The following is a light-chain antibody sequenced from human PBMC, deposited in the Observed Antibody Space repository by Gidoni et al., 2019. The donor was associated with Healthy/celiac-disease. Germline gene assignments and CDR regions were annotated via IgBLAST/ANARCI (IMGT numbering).Light chain of an antibody. CDR1: QSVSSY. J-gene: IGKJ4*01. Sequence: EIVLTQYPATLSLSPGERATLTCRASQSVSSYLAWYQQKPGQAPRLLIYDASNRAPGIPARFRGSGSGTDFTLTICSLEPEDFSVYYCQRRSNWPLTFGGGTKVEIK. V-gene: IGKV3-11*01. CDR2: DAS. CDR3: QRRSNWPLT.